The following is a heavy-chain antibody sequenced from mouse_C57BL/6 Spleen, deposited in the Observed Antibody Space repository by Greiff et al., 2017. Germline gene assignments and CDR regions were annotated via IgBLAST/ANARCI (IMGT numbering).Heavy chain of an antibody. V-gene: IGHV1-72*01. CDR2: IDPNSGGT. Sequence: QVQLQQPGAELVKPGASVKLSCKASGYTFTSYWMHWVKQRPGRGLEWIGRIDPNSGGTKYNEKFKSKATLTVDKPSRTAYMHLSSLTSEDSAVYYCARHSWAMDYWGQGTSVTVSS. D-gene: IGHD3-1*01. CDR1: GYTFTSYW. J-gene: IGHJ4*01. CDR3: ARHSWAMDY.